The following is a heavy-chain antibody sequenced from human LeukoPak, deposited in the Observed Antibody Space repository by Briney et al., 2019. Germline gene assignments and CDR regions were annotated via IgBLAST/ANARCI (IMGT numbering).Heavy chain of an antibody. CDR3: AKGTVIVVLDGY. V-gene: IGHV4-59*01. CDR1: GGSISNYY. CDR2: IYYSGTT. J-gene: IGHJ4*02. D-gene: IGHD3-22*01. Sequence: SETLSLTCTVSGGSISNYYWSWIRQPPGKGLEWIGYIYYSGTTNYNPSLKTRVAISVDTSKNQFSLELRSVTAADTAVYYCAKGTVIVVLDGYWGQGTLVTVSS.